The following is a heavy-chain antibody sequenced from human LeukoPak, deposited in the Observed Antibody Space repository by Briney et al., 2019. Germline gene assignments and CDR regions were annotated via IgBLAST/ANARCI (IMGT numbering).Heavy chain of an antibody. D-gene: IGHD3-22*01. CDR1: GFTFSSYS. Sequence: GGSLRLSCAASGFTFSSYSMNWVRQAPGKGLEWISYISSSSSTIYYADSVKGRFTISRDNAKNSLYLQMNSLRDEDTAVYYCARTPYYYDSSGYRGAFDIWGQGTMVTVSS. V-gene: IGHV3-48*02. J-gene: IGHJ3*02. CDR2: ISSSSSTI. CDR3: ARTPYYYDSSGYRGAFDI.